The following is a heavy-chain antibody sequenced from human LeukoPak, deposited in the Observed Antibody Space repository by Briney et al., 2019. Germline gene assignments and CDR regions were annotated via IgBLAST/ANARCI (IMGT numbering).Heavy chain of an antibody. V-gene: IGHV5-51*01. Sequence: GESLKISCRGAGYGFTTYWIAWVRQTPTKGLEWMATIFPGDSGTRYSPSFQGQVTISADSSISTAYLQWRSLKVSDTATYYCARGIIGYFYYMDVWGEGTTVIVSS. J-gene: IGHJ6*03. CDR1: GYGFTTYW. CDR2: IFPGDSGT. D-gene: IGHD2/OR15-2a*01. CDR3: ARGIIGYFYYMDV.